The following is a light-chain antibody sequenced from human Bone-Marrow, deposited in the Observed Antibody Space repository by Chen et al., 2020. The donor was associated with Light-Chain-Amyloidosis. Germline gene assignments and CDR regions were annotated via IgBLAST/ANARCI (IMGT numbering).Light chain of an antibody. Sequence: SYVLTQPSSVSEATGQTATIARGGNNIGSTSVHWDQQTPRQAPLLVVYDDSDRPSGIPERLSGSNSGNTATLTISRVEAGDEADYYCQVWDRSSDRPVFGGGTKLTVL. CDR2: DDS. CDR3: QVWDRSSDRPV. CDR1: NIGSTS. J-gene: IGLJ3*02. V-gene: IGLV3-21*02.